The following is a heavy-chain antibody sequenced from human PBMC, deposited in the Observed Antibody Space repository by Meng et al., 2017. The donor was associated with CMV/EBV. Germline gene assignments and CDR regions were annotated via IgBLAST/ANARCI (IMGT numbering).Heavy chain of an antibody. D-gene: IGHD3-3*01. CDR1: GFTFSSYE. J-gene: IGHJ6*02. Sequence: GESLKISCAASGFTFSSYEMNWVRQAPGKGLEWVSYISSSGSTIYYADSVKGRFIISRDNAKNSLYLQMNSLRAEDTAVYYCARDGGYHFSPTTNNGMDVWGQGTTVTVSS. V-gene: IGHV3-48*03. CDR2: ISSSGSTI. CDR3: ARDGGYHFSPTTNNGMDV.